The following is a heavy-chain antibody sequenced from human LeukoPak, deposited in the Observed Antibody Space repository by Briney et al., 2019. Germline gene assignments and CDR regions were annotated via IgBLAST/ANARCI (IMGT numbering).Heavy chain of an antibody. CDR1: GGSISSYY. V-gene: IGHV4-4*07. CDR3: ARRITMVRALRD. D-gene: IGHD3-10*01. J-gene: IGHJ4*02. CDR2: IYTSGST. Sequence: SETLSLTCTVSGGSISSYYWSWIRQPAGKGLEWIGRIYTSGSTNYNPSLKSRVTISVDTSKDQFSLKLSSVTAADTAVYYCARRITMVRALRDWGQGTLVTVSS.